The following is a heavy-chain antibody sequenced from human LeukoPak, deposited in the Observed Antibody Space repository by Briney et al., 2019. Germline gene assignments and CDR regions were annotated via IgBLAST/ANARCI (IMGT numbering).Heavy chain of an antibody. CDR2: IYYSGST. CDR3: ARDSSTWWFDY. D-gene: IGHD6-13*01. CDR1: GGSISSGGYY. J-gene: IGHJ4*02. V-gene: IGHV4-31*03. Sequence: PSETLSPTCTVSGGSISSGGYYWSWIRQHPGKGLECIGYIYYSGSTYYNPSLKSRVTISVDTSKNQFSLNLRSVTAADTAVYYCARDSSTWWFDYWGQGTLVTVSS.